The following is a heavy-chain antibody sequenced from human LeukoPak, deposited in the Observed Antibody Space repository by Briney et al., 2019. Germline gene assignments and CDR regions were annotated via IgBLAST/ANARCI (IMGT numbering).Heavy chain of an antibody. CDR1: GGTFSSYA. J-gene: IGHJ3*02. V-gene: IGHV1-69*13. CDR2: IIPIFGTA. Sequence: ASVKFSCKASGGTFSSYAISWVRQAPGQGLEWMGGIIPIFGTANYAQKFQGRVTITADEFTSTAYMELSSLRSEDTAVYYCARDLVYSSIIDAFDIWGQGTMVTVSS. D-gene: IGHD6-13*01. CDR3: ARDLVYSSIIDAFDI.